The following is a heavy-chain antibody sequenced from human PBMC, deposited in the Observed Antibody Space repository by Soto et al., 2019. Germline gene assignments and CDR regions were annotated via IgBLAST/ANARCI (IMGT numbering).Heavy chain of an antibody. CDR2: INHSGST. Sequence: ASGTPSLTRAVYCGAFSGYYWRWIRQPPREGLEWIGEINHSGSTNYNPSLKSRVTISVDTSKNQFSLKLSSVTAADTAVYYCASHSSSSSRAGYYYMDVWGKGTTVTVSS. D-gene: IGHD6-6*01. V-gene: IGHV4-34*01. CDR3: ASHSSSSSRAGYYYMDV. CDR1: CGAFSGYY. J-gene: IGHJ6*03.